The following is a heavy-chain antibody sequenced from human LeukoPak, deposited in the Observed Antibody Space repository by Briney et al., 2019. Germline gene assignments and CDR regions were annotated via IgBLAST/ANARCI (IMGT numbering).Heavy chain of an antibody. V-gene: IGHV3-30*02. CDR3: AKGRMISGWEGDYFDY. CDR1: GFTFSSYG. J-gene: IGHJ4*02. D-gene: IGHD6-19*01. Sequence: GGSLRLSCAASGFTFSSYGMHWVRQAPGKGLEWVAFIRYDGSNKYYADSVKGRFTISRDNSKNTLYLQMDSLRAEDTAVYYCAKGRMISGWEGDYFDYWGQGTLVTVSS. CDR2: IRYDGSNK.